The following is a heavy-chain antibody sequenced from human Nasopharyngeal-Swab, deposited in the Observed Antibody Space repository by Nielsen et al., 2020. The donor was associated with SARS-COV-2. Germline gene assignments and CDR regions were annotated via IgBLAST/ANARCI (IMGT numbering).Heavy chain of an antibody. V-gene: IGHV4-39*01. D-gene: IGHD3-10*01. CDR1: GGSISSSSYY. CDR2: IYYSGST. CDR3: ARHRGIYYYYYGMDV. J-gene: IGHJ6*02. Sequence: GSLRLSCTVSGGSISSSSYYWGWIRQPPGKGLEWIGSIYYSGSTYYNPSLKGRVTISVDTSKNQFSLKLSSVTAADTAVYYCARHRGIYYYYYGMDVWGQGTTVTVSS.